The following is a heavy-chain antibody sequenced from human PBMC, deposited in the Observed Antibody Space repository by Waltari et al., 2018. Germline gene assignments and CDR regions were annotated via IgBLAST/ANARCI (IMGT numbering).Heavy chain of an antibody. CDR3: ARSRDGYNPGAFDI. D-gene: IGHD5-12*01. J-gene: IGHJ3*02. CDR1: GYTFTYRY. CDR2: IKPFNGNT. Sequence: QMQLVQSGAEVKKTGSSVKVSCKASGYTFTYRYLHWVRQAPGQALEWMGWIKPFNGNTNYEQKFQDKVTITRDRSMSTAYMELSSLRSEDTAMYYCARSRDGYNPGAFDIWGQGTMVTVSS. V-gene: IGHV1-45*02.